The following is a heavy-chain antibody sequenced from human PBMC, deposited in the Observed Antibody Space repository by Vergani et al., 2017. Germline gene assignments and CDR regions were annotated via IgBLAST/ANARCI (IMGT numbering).Heavy chain of an antibody. V-gene: IGHV3-23*01. Sequence: EVQLLESGGELVQPGESLRLSCTVSGFTFTSYGISWVRQAPGKGLEWVSGISASGGSTYYTDSVKGRFIISRDISKNTLYLQMSSLRADDTAVYYCAKDRPRDWETPLFLFDYWGQGTLVAVSS. CDR1: GFTFTSYG. CDR2: ISASGGST. CDR3: AKDRPRDWETPLFLFDY. J-gene: IGHJ4*02. D-gene: IGHD1-26*01.